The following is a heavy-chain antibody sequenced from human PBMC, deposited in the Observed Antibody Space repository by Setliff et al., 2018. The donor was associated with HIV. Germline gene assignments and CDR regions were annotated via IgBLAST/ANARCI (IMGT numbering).Heavy chain of an antibody. D-gene: IGHD6-19*01. Sequence: VASVKVSCKASGYTFTSFDINWVRQATGQGLEWMGWMNPNSGTTGYAQKFQGRVTMTRDTSISTAYMELSSLRSEDTAVYYCARGLAVAGTGYSGQGTRVTVSS. J-gene: IGHJ4*02. CDR1: GYTFTSFD. CDR3: ARGLAVAGTGY. CDR2: MNPNSGTT. V-gene: IGHV1-8*02.